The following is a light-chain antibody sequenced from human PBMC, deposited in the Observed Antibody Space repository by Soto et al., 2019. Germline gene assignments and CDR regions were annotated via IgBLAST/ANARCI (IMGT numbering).Light chain of an antibody. CDR1: QDINNY. V-gene: IGKV1-33*01. CDR2: DVS. J-gene: IGKJ1*01. CDR3: QKYDNLPWT. Sequence: DIQMTQSPSSLSASVGDRVTITCQASQDINNYLNWYQQKPGKAPKRLIYDVSKLETGVPSRISGSGSGTEFTLTISNLQPEDLGTYHCQKYDNLPWTFGQGTKVEIK.